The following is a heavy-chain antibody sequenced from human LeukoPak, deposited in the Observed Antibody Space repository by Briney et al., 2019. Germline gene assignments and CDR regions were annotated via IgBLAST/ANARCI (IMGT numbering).Heavy chain of an antibody. J-gene: IGHJ6*02. V-gene: IGHV1-24*01. CDR2: FDPEDGET. CDR3: ARGNQLPQGTIYYYYGMDV. D-gene: IGHD2-2*01. CDR1: GYTLTELS. Sequence: ASVKVSCKVSGYTLTELSMHWVRQAPGKGLEWMGGFDPEDGETIYAQKFQGRVTMTEDTSTDTAYMELSSLRSEDTAVYYCARGNQLPQGTIYYYYGMDVWGQGTTVTVSS.